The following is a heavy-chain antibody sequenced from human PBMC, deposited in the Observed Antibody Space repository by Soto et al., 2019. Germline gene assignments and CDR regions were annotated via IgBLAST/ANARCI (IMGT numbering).Heavy chain of an antibody. D-gene: IGHD2-21*02. CDR3: ARDQEGLHDFTEEGFDP. CDR1: GFTFSSYS. CDR2: ISSSSSTI. V-gene: IGHV3-48*01. J-gene: IGHJ5*02. Sequence: GGSLRLSCAASGFTFSSYSMNWVRQAPGKGLKWVSYISSSSSTIYYADSVKGRFTISRDNAKNSLYLQMNSLRAEDTAVYYCARDQEGLHDFTEEGFDPWGQGTLVTVSS.